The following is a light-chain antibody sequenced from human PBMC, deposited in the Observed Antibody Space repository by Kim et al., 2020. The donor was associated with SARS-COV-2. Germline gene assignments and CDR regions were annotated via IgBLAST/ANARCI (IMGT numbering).Light chain of an antibody. J-gene: IGKJ2*01. CDR2: GAS. Sequence: VSPGERATLSGRASQSISTNLAWYQQTPGQAPRLLIYGASTRATGIPARFSGSGSGTEFTLTISSLQSEDFSVYYCQQYHNWPYIFGQGTKLEI. CDR3: QQYHNWPYI. V-gene: IGKV3-15*01. CDR1: QSISTN.